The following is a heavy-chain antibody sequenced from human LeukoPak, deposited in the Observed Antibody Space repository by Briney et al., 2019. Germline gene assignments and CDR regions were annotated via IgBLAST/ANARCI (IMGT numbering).Heavy chain of an antibody. V-gene: IGHV4-30-2*01. D-gene: IGHD2-2*01. Sequence: SQTLSLTCTVSGGSISSGGHYWSWIRQPPGKGLEWIGYIYHSGSTYYNPSLKSRVTISVDRSKNQFSLKLSSVTAADTAVYYCARTIGSTSYGYFDYWGQGTLVTVSS. CDR2: IYHSGST. CDR3: ARTIGSTSYGYFDY. CDR1: GGSISSGGHY. J-gene: IGHJ4*02.